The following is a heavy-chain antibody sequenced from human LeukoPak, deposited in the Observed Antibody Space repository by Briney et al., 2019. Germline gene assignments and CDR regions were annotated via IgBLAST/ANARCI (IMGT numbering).Heavy chain of an antibody. CDR2: IYYSGST. D-gene: IGHD6-13*01. V-gene: IGHV4-59*01. Sequence: PSETLSLTCTVSGGSISSYYWSWIRQPPGKGLEWIGYIYYSGSTNYNPSLKSRVTISVDTSKNQFSLKLSSVTAADTAVYYCAGDSFSSWYARGSYDAFDIWGQGTMVTVSS. CDR1: GGSISSYY. J-gene: IGHJ3*02. CDR3: AGDSFSSWYARGSYDAFDI.